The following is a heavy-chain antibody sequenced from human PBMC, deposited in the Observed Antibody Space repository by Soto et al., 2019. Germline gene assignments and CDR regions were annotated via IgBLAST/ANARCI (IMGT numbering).Heavy chain of an antibody. V-gene: IGHV3-30-3*01. CDR3: ARDSAAGRFHYYYGMDV. Sequence: QVQLVESGGGVVQPGRSLRLSCAASGFTFSNYAMHWVRQAPGKGLEWVAVISYDGSNKYYADSVKGRFTISRDNSKNTLYLQMNSLRAEDTAVYYCARDSAAGRFHYYYGMDVWGQGTTVTVSS. D-gene: IGHD6-13*01. J-gene: IGHJ6*02. CDR1: GFTFSNYA. CDR2: ISYDGSNK.